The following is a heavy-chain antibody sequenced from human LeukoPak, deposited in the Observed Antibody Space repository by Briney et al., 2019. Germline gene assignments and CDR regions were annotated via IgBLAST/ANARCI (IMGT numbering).Heavy chain of an antibody. CDR2: INPNSGGT. V-gene: IGHV1-2*02. CDR1: GYTFTGYY. J-gene: IGHJ4*02. D-gene: IGHD3-22*01. CDR3: ARVFYYDSSGPFDY. Sequence: ASVKVSCKASGYTFTGYYMHWVRQAPGQGLEWMGWINPNSGGTNYAQKFQGRVTVTRDTSISTAYMELSRLRSDDTAVYYCARVFYYDSSGPFDYWGQGTLVTVSS.